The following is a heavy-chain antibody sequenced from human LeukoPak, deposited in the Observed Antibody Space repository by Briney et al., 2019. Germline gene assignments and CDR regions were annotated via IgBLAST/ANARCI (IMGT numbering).Heavy chain of an antibody. J-gene: IGHJ6*03. CDR3: ARGRVYKPAAIVDYYYYMDV. V-gene: IGHV1-69*06. Sequence: ASVKVSCKASGGTFSSYAISWVRQAPGQGLEWMGGIIPIFGTANYAQKFQGRVTITADKSTSTAYMELSSLRSEDTAVYYCARGRVYKPAAIVDYYYYMDVWGKGTTVTVSS. CDR2: IIPIFGTA. CDR1: GGTFSSYA. D-gene: IGHD2-2*01.